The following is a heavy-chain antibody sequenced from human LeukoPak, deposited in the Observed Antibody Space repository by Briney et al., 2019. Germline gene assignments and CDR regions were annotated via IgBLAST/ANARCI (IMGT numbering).Heavy chain of an antibody. Sequence: SETLSLTCTVSGGSISSSSYYWGWIRQPPGKGLEWIGSIYYSGSTYYNPSLKSRVTISVDTSENQFSLKLSSVTAADTAVYYCARQAAVAAYYFDYWGQGTLVTVSS. CDR3: ARQAAVAAYYFDY. J-gene: IGHJ4*02. CDR1: GGSISSSSYY. CDR2: IYYSGST. V-gene: IGHV4-39*01. D-gene: IGHD6-19*01.